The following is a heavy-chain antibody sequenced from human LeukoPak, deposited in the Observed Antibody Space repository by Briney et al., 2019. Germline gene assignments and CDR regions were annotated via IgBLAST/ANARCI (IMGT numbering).Heavy chain of an antibody. Sequence: PSETLSLTCAVYGGSFSGYYWSWIRQPPGKGLEWIGEINHSGSTNYNPSLKSRVTVSVDTSKNQFSLKLSSVTAADTAVYYCARGTTFDYWGQGTLVTVSS. J-gene: IGHJ4*02. CDR2: INHSGST. V-gene: IGHV4-34*01. CDR1: GGSFSGYY. D-gene: IGHD1-7*01. CDR3: ARGTTFDY.